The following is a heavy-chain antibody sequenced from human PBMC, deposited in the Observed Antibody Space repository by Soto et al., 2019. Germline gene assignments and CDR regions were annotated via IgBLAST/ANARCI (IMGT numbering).Heavy chain of an antibody. Sequence: SETLSLTCAVYGGSFSGYYWSWIRQPPGKGLEWIGEINHSGSTNYNPSLKSRVTISVDTSKNQFSLKLSSVTAADTTVYYCARGLGYWGQGTLVTVSS. V-gene: IGHV4-34*01. D-gene: IGHD1-26*01. CDR3: ARGLGY. J-gene: IGHJ4*02. CDR1: GGSFSGYY. CDR2: INHSGST.